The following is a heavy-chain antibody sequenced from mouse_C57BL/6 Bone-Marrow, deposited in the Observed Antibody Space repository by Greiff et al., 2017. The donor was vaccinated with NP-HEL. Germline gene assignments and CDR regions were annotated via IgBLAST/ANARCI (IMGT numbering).Heavy chain of an antibody. J-gene: IGHJ4*01. CDR1: GFTFSSYA. CDR3: ARDRDYYGSSYDYAMDY. Sequence: EVKVVESGGGLVKPGGSLKLSCAASGFTFSSYAMSWVRQTPEKRLEWVATISDGGSYTYYPDNVKGRFTISRDNAKNNLYLQMSHLKSEDTAMYYCARDRDYYGSSYDYAMDYWGQGTSVTVSS. CDR2: ISDGGSYT. D-gene: IGHD1-1*01. V-gene: IGHV5-4*01.